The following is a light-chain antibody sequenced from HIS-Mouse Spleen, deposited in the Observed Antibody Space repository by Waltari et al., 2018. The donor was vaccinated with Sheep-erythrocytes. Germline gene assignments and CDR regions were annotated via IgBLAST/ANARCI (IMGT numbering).Light chain of an antibody. Sequence: QSVLTQPPSASGTPGQRVTISCSGSSSNIGSNYVYWYQQLPGTAPKLLIYRNNQRPSGVPDRFSGSKSGHSASLAISGLRSEDEADYYCAAWDDSLSGVVFGGGTKLTVL. J-gene: IGLJ2*01. CDR3: AAWDDSLSGVV. CDR1: SSNIGSNY. CDR2: RNN. V-gene: IGLV1-47*01.